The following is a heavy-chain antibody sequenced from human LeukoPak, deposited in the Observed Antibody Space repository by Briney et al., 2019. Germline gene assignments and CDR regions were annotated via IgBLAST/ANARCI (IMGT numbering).Heavy chain of an antibody. CDR2: INPTSGGT. D-gene: IGHD5-12*01. CDR3: ARAYSGYDFDVDY. Sequence: ASVKVSCKASGYTFTGHYMHWVRQAPGQGLEWMAWINPTSGGTNYAQKFQGRVTMTRDTSISTAYMELSRLRSDDTAVYYCARAYSGYDFDVDYWGQGTLVTVSS. V-gene: IGHV1-2*02. J-gene: IGHJ4*02. CDR1: GYTFTGHY.